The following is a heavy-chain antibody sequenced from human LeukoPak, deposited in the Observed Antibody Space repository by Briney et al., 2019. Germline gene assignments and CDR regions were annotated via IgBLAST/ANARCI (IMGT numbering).Heavy chain of an antibody. Sequence: SETLSLTCAVYGGSFSGYYWSWIRQPPGKGLEWIGEINHSGSTNYNPSLKSRVTISVDMSKNQFSLKLSSVTAADTPVYYCARGKGLATYYGSGSTYWGQGTLVTVSS. CDR3: ARGKGLATYYGSGSTY. CDR1: GGSFSGYY. D-gene: IGHD3-10*01. J-gene: IGHJ4*02. V-gene: IGHV4-34*01. CDR2: INHSGST.